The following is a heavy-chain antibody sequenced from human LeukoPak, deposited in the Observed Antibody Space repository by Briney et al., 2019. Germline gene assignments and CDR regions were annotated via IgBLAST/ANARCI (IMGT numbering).Heavy chain of an antibody. Sequence: ASVKVSCKASGGTFSSYAISWVRQAPGQGLEWMGGIIPIFGTANYAQKFQGRVTITADESTSTAYMELSSLRSEDTAVYYCATRGGDIVVVPAAILNYMDVWGKGTTVTVS. J-gene: IGHJ6*03. V-gene: IGHV1-69*13. CDR2: IIPIFGTA. CDR3: ATRGGDIVVVPAAILNYMDV. CDR1: GGTFSSYA. D-gene: IGHD2-2*01.